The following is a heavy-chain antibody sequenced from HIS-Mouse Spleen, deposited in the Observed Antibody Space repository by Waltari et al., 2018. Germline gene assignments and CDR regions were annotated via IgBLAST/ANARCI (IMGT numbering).Heavy chain of an antibody. CDR3: ARDGYSGYGHDAFDI. V-gene: IGHV4-39*07. Sequence: QLQLQESGPGLVKPSETLSLTCTVSGCSISISSYYWGWIRQPPGKGLEWIGSFYYSGSTSSTPSLKSRVTISVDTSKNQFSLKLSSVTAADTAVYYCARDGYSGYGHDAFDIWGQGTMVTVSS. J-gene: IGHJ3*02. CDR1: GCSISISSYY. D-gene: IGHD5-12*01. CDR2: FYYSGST.